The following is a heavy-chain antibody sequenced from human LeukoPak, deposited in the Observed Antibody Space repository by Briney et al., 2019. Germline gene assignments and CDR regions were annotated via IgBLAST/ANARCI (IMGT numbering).Heavy chain of an antibody. CDR2: IYYSGST. CDR1: GDSIRSGGYY. J-gene: IGHJ4*02. D-gene: IGHD3-16*01. CDR3: ARGPGLGDIASQDYLDY. V-gene: IGHV4-31*11. Sequence: SQTLSLTCAVSGDSIRSGGYYWSSIRPHPGKGLEWIGYIYYSGSTYNNPSLGRPVTLSVDTSKNQIFLKLNSCSAAAPAVYYCARGPGLGDIASQDYLDYWGQGTLVTVSS.